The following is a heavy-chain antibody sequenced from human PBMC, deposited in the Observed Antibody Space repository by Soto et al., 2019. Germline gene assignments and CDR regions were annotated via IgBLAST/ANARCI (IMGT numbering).Heavy chain of an antibody. D-gene: IGHD6-19*01. CDR1: GFIFSSYA. CDR2: ISFDGSTA. Sequence: QVQLVESGGGVVQPGRSLRLSCAASGFIFSSYAMHWDRRAPGKGLEWLAAISFDGSTAYYADSVKGRFKISRDSSRNTLFLQMDNLRFEDTAMYFCAREDFQQWLEPKKRADPWGKGTKVTVS. J-gene: IGHJ5*02. V-gene: IGHV3-30-3*01. CDR3: AREDFQQWLEPKKRADP.